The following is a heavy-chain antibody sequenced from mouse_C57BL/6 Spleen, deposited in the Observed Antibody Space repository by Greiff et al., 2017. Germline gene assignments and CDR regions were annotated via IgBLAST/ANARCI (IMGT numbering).Heavy chain of an antibody. Sequence: EVKLMESGPGLVKPSQSLSLTCSVTGYSITSGYYWNWIRQFPGNKLEWMGYISYDGSNNYNPSPKNRISITRDTAKNQFFLKLNSVTTEDTATYDCARLVDYDGGFAYWGQGTLVTVSA. V-gene: IGHV3-6*01. CDR3: ARLVDYDGGFAY. CDR1: GYSITSGYY. CDR2: ISYDGSN. J-gene: IGHJ3*01. D-gene: IGHD2-4*01.